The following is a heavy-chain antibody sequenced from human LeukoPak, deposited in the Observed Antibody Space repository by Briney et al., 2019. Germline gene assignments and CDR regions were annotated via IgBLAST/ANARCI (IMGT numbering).Heavy chain of an antibody. Sequence: PSQTLSLTCAVSGGSTGSGGYTWRWIRQPPGKGLEWIGYFYHSGSTHYNPSLKSRVTISVDRSENRISLKLRSVTAADTAVYYCARETTGWYRALDSWGQGSLVTVSS. J-gene: IGHJ4*02. CDR3: ARETTGWYRALDS. CDR1: GGSTGSGGYT. D-gene: IGHD6-19*01. V-gene: IGHV4-30-2*01. CDR2: FYHSGST.